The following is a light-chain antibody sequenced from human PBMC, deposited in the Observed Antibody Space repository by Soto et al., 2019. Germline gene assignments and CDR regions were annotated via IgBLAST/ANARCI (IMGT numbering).Light chain of an antibody. Sequence: DIQMTQSPSSLSASVGDRVTITCRASQGISNYLAWYQQKPGKVPTLLIYAASTLQSAVPSRFSGRGSGTDFTLTISSLQTEDVATYYCQKYNSALFTLGPGTKVDIK. J-gene: IGKJ3*01. CDR1: QGISNY. CDR2: AAS. CDR3: QKYNSALFT. V-gene: IGKV1-27*01.